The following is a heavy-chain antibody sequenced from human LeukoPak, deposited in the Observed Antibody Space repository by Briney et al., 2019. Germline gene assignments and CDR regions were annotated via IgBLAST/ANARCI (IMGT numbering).Heavy chain of an antibody. Sequence: PGGSLTLSCAASGFTFNSYWMSWVRQAPGEGLEWLANIKQYGSEKYYVESAKGRFTISRDNAKNSLYLQMNSLRAEDTAVYYCARPRPGYCSSTSCHDAFDIWGQGTMVTVSS. CDR3: ARPRPGYCSSTSCHDAFDI. J-gene: IGHJ3*02. D-gene: IGHD2-2*01. V-gene: IGHV3-7*01. CDR2: IKQYGSEK. CDR1: GFTFNSYW.